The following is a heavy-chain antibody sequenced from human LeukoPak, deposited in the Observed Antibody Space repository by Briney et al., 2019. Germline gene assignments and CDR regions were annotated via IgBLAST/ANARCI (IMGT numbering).Heavy chain of an antibody. CDR2: INHSGST. J-gene: IGHJ4*02. V-gene: IGHV4-39*07. Sequence: SETLSLTCTVSGGSISSSSYYWGWIRQPPGKGLEWIGEINHSGSTNYNPSLKSRVTISVDTSKNQFSLKLSSVTAADTAVYYCARTPYDFWSAYLEYYFDYWGQGTLVTVSS. CDR1: GGSISSSSYY. CDR3: ARTPYDFWSAYLEYYFDY. D-gene: IGHD3-3*01.